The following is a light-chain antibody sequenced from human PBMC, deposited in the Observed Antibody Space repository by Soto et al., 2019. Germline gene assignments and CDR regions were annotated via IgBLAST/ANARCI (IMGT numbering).Light chain of an antibody. CDR2: DAS. V-gene: IGKV3-11*01. J-gene: IGKJ1*01. CDR3: QQRRT. Sequence: EIVLTQSPATLSLSPGEIAILSFSASQSVSSYLACYQQKPGQAPRLLIYDASNRATGIPARFSGSGSGTDFTLTISSLEPEDFAVYYCQQRRTFGQGTKVDIK. CDR1: QSVSSY.